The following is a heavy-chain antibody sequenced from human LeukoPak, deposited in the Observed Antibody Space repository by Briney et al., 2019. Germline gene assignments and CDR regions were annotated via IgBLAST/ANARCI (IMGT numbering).Heavy chain of an antibody. Sequence: PGGSLRLSCAASGFTFDDYAMHWVRQAPGKGLEWVSGISWNSGSIGYADSVKGRFTISRDNAKNSLYLQMSSLRAEDTALYYCARVAYYYDSSGYYFGYWGQGTLVTVSS. CDR2: ISWNSGSI. J-gene: IGHJ4*02. V-gene: IGHV3-9*01. CDR1: GFTFDDYA. D-gene: IGHD3-22*01. CDR3: ARVAYYYDSSGYYFGY.